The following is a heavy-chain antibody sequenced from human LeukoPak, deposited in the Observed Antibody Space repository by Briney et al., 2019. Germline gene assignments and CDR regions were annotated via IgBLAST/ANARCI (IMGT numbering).Heavy chain of an antibody. J-gene: IGHJ4*02. CDR2: IGTGILIT. V-gene: IGHV3-48*01. Sequence: GWSLRLSCAASGFTFSSYSMNWVRQAPGKGLQWISYIGTGILITYYADSVKGRFTISRDNAKNSVYLQMNSLRAEDTAVYYCTRGPTHIPATWGQGTLVTVSS. CDR3: TRGPTHIPAT. CDR1: GFTFSSYS. D-gene: IGHD2-2*01.